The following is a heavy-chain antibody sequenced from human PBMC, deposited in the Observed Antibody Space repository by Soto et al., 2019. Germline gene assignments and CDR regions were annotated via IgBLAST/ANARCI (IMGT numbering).Heavy chain of an antibody. J-gene: IGHJ5*02. Sequence: QLQLQESGSGLVKPSQTLSLSCTVSGGPINSGGHSWSWIRQPPGKGLEWIGYVYPSGSTNYNPSLRRRVTIAVDGSTNQFSLWLSFGTCVDTAVYLCGRYILDYTKSGGDWFDRWGPGALVIVSS. CDR3: GRYILDYTKSGGDWFDR. CDR1: GGPINSGGHS. D-gene: IGHD4-4*01. V-gene: IGHV4-30-2*01. CDR2: VYPSGST.